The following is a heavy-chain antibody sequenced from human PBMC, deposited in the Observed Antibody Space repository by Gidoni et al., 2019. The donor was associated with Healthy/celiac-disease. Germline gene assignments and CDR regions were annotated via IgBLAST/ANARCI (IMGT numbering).Heavy chain of an antibody. CDR1: GFPFDAYA. CDR2: ISWNSGSI. D-gene: IGHD3-3*01. Sequence: EVQLVESGGGLVQPGRSLRLSCAASGFPFDAYALHWVRQAPGKGLEWVSGISWNSGSIGYADSVNGRFTISRDNAKNSLYLQMNSLRAEDTALYYCAKDMDRAHNYDFWSGTFDYWGQGTLVTVSS. V-gene: IGHV3-9*01. CDR3: AKDMDRAHNYDFWSGTFDY. J-gene: IGHJ4*02.